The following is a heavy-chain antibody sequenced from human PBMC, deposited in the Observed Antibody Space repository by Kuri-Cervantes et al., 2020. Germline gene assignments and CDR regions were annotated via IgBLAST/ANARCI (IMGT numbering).Heavy chain of an antibody. Sequence: SGPTLVKPTQTLTLTCTFSGFSLSTSGMCVSWIRQPPGKALEWLARIDWDDDKYYSTSLKTRLTISKDTSKNQVALTMTNMDPVDTATYYCAHIPNYDSSAQMDYWGQGTLVTVSS. J-gene: IGHJ4*02. CDR3: AHIPNYDSSAQMDY. D-gene: IGHD3-22*01. V-gene: IGHV2-70*12. CDR1: GFSLSTSGMC. CDR2: IDWDDDK.